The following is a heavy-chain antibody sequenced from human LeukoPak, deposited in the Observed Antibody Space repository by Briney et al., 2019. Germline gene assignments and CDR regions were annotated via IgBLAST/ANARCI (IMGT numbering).Heavy chain of an antibody. Sequence: SETLSLTCAVYGGSFSGYYWSWVRQPPGKGLEWIGEINHSGSTNYNPSLKSRVTISVDTSKNQFSLKLSSVTAADTAVYYCAILGYCSSTSCYPLPIWRQGTMVTVSS. J-gene: IGHJ3*02. V-gene: IGHV4-34*01. CDR1: GGSFSGYY. D-gene: IGHD2-2*01. CDR2: INHSGST. CDR3: AILGYCSSTSCYPLPI.